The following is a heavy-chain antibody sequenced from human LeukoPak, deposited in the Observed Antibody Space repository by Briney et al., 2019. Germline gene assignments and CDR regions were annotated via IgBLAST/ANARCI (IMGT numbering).Heavy chain of an antibody. Sequence: GGSLRLSCVASGFIFKSYGMNWVRQAPGKGLEWVSGIYTNGRTRYADFVNGRFTISRDNSKNTLFLQMNSLRAEDTAVYYCAKDLYYYDSSGYYLFDYWGQGTLVTVSS. CDR3: AKDLYYYDSSGYYLFDY. J-gene: IGHJ4*02. CDR1: GFIFKSYG. D-gene: IGHD3-22*01. CDR2: IYTNGRT. V-gene: IGHV3-NL1*01.